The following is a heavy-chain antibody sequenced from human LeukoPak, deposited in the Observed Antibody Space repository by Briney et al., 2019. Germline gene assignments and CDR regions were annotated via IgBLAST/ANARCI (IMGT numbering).Heavy chain of an antibody. Sequence: SQTLSLTCTVSGGSISSGSYYWSWIRQPAGKGLEWIGRIYTSGSTNYNPSLKSRVTISVDTSKNQFSLKLSSVTAADTAVYYCARVAYDILTGYHYYYMDVWGKGTTVTISS. D-gene: IGHD3-9*01. CDR2: IYTSGST. J-gene: IGHJ6*03. V-gene: IGHV4-61*02. CDR3: ARVAYDILTGYHYYYMDV. CDR1: GGSISSGSYY.